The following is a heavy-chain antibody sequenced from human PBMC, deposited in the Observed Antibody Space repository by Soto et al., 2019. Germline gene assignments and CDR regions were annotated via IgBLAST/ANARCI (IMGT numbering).Heavy chain of an antibody. CDR3: FRDRVVRSGDYRGAG. J-gene: IGHJ4*02. D-gene: IGHD3-22*01. Sequence: EVQLVESGGRLVQPGGSLRLSCAASGFTFSSYWMHWVRQAPGKGLVWVSRINSDGSTTDYADSVKGRFTISRDNAKDSLDLQMNSLRAEDTAVYYCFRDRVVRSGDYRGAGWGQGTLVTVSS. CDR2: INSDGSTT. CDR1: GFTFSSYW. V-gene: IGHV3-74*01.